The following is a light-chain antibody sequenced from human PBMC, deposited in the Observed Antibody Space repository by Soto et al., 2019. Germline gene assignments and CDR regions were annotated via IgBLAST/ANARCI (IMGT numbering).Light chain of an antibody. CDR3: QQYGSSGT. V-gene: IGKV3-20*01. Sequence: EIVLTHSPGTLSPSASQRYTLSSRASQSVSNNYLAWYQQKPGQAPRLLIYGASNRATGIPDRFSGSGSGTDFTLTISRLEPEDFGVYYCQQYGSSGTFGQGTEVDIK. J-gene: IGKJ1*01. CDR1: QSVSNNY. CDR2: GAS.